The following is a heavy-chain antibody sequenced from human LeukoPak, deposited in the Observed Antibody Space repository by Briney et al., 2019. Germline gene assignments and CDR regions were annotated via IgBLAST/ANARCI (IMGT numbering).Heavy chain of an antibody. CDR3: ARVTYGDYFDY. V-gene: IGHV4-59*01. CDR2: IYYSGST. J-gene: IGHJ4*02. CDR1: GGSISSYY. D-gene: IGHD4-17*01. Sequence: SETLSLTCTVSGGSISSYYWSWIRQPPGKGLEWIGYIYYSGSTNYNPSLNSRVTISVDTSKNQFSLKLSSVTAADTAVYYCARVTYGDYFDYWGQGTLVTVSS.